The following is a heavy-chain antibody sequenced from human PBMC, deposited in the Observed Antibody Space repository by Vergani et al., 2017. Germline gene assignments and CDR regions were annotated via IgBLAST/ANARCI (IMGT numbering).Heavy chain of an antibody. D-gene: IGHD2-21*01. J-gene: IGHJ6*02. CDR3: TTDPRYCGDGSCYWLRDHHYYGMDV. CDR2: IKSTFDRGTT. Sequence: EVQLVESGGGIVKPGGSLRLSCVASGFSFRNAWMYWVRRTPGKGLEWVGRIKSTFDRGTTDYAAAVKGRFTISRDDSKNTLFLQMNGLKTEDIGVYYCTTDPRYCGDGSCYWLRDHHYYGMDVWGQGTTVTVSS. CDR1: GFSFRNAW. V-gene: IGHV3-15*07.